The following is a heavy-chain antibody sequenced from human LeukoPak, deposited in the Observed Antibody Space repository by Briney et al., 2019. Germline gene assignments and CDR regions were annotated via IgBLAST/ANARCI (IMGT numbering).Heavy chain of an antibody. CDR1: GFTFSSYA. V-gene: IGHV3-30-3*01. J-gene: IGHJ6*02. CDR2: ISYDGSNK. Sequence: GGSLRLSCAASGFTFSSYAMHWVRQAPGKGLEWVAVISYDGSNKYYADSVKGRFTISRDNSKNTLYLQMNSLRAEDTAVYYCARDGSEDIVVVPAAIKYGMDVWGQGTTVTVSS. CDR3: ARDGSEDIVVVPAAIKYGMDV. D-gene: IGHD2-2*02.